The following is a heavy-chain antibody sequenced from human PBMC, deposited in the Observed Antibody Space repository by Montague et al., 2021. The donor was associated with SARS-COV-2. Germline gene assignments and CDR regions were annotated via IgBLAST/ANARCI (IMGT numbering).Heavy chain of an antibody. D-gene: IGHD3-9*01. J-gene: IGHJ6*03. CDR3: AREPGPYYDILTGLTVGCMDV. V-gene: IGHV3-7*05. CDR2: IKQDGSEK. Sequence: SLRLSFAASGFTFSSYWMSWVRQAPGKGLEWVANIKQDGSEKYYVDSVKGRFTISRDNAKNSLYLQMNSLRAEDTAVYYCAREPGPYYDILTGLTVGCMDVWGKGTTVTVSS. CDR1: GFTFSSYW.